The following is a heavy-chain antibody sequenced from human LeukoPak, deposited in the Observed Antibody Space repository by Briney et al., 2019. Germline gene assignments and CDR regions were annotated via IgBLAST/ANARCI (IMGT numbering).Heavy chain of an antibody. CDR1: GYTFTSYG. CDR3: ARHVGYYYDSSGYGFFDY. Sequence: SVKVSCKASGYTFTSYGISWVRQAPGQGLEWMGRIIPIFGTANYAQKFQGRVTITTDESTSTAYMELSSLRSEDTAVYYCARHVGYYYDSSGYGFFDYWGQGTLVTVSS. CDR2: IIPIFGTA. J-gene: IGHJ4*02. V-gene: IGHV1-69*05. D-gene: IGHD3-22*01.